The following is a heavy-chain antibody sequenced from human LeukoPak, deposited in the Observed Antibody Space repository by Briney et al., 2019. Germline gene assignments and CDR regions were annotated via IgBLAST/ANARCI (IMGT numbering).Heavy chain of an antibody. CDR3: ARAGGSGSYSWFDP. V-gene: IGHV4-34*01. D-gene: IGHD3-10*01. Sequence: SETLSLTCAVYGGSFSGYYWSWIRQPPGKGLEWIGEINHSGSTNYNPSLKSRVTISVDKSKNQFSLKLSSVTAADTAVYYCARAGGSGSYSWFDPWGQGTLVTVSS. J-gene: IGHJ5*02. CDR1: GGSFSGYY. CDR2: INHSGST.